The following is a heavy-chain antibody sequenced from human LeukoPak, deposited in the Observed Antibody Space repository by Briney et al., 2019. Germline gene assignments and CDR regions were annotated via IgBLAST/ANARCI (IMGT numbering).Heavy chain of an antibody. CDR1: GGSISNYY. CDR3: ARGAMATTPFFDY. V-gene: IGHV4-59*01. Sequence: SETLSLTCPVSGGSISNYYYWTWIRQPPGKGLEWIGYVYYTGSTNFNPSLKSRVTMSLDTSRNQFSLKLTSLTAADTAVYCCARGAMATTPFFDYWGQGTLVTVSS. D-gene: IGHD5-24*01. J-gene: IGHJ4*02. CDR2: VYYTGST.